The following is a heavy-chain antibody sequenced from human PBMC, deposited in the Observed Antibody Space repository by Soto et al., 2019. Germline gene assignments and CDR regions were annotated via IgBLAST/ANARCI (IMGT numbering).Heavy chain of an antibody. CDR3: ARGQHGVVITRYFDY. Sequence: GSLRLSCAASGFTFSSYTMNWVRQAPGKGLEWVSSISSGSTYIYSADSVKGRFSISRDNAKKSLYLQMNSLRVEDTAVYYCARGQHGVVITRYFDYWAQGTLVTVSS. CDR2: ISSGSTYI. CDR1: GFTFSSYT. D-gene: IGHD3-3*01. J-gene: IGHJ4*02. V-gene: IGHV3-21*01.